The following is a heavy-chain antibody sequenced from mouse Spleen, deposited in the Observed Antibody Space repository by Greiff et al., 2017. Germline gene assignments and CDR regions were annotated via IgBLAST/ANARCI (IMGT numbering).Heavy chain of an antibody. CDR2: IYPGDGDT. CDR1: GYAFSSYW. CDR3: ARWGGTRAMDY. J-gene: IGHJ4*01. D-gene: IGHD4-1*01. Sequence: QVQLQQSGAELVKPGASVKISCKASGYAFSSYWMNWVKQRPGKGLEWIGQIYPGDGDTNYNGKFKGKGTLTADKSSSTAYMQLSSLTSEDDAVYCGARWGGTRAMDYWGQGTSVTVSS. V-gene: IGHV1-80*01.